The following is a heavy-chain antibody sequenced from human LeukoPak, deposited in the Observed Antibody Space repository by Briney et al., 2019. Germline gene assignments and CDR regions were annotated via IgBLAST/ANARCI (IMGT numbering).Heavy chain of an antibody. D-gene: IGHD3-10*01. V-gene: IGHV4-34*01. CDR2: INHSGST. Sequence: SETLSLTCAVYGGSFSGYYWSWIRQPPGKGLEWIGEINHSGSTNYNPSLKSRVTISVDTSKNQFSLKLSSVTAADTAVYYCARARGYYGSGKTFDYWGQGTLVTVSS. CDR1: GGSFSGYY. J-gene: IGHJ4*02. CDR3: ARARGYYGSGKTFDY.